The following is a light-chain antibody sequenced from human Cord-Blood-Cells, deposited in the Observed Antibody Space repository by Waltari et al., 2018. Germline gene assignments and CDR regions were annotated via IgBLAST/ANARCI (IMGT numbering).Light chain of an antibody. CDR3: AAWDDSLSGLV. V-gene: IGLV1-47*01. CDR1: SSNIGSNY. CDR2: RNN. Sequence: QSVLTTPPSASGTPGQRVTIPCSGSSSNIGSNYVYCYQQLPGTAPKLLIYRNNQRPSGVPDRFSGSKSGTSASLAISGLRSEDEADYYCAAWDDSLSGLVFGGGTKLTVL. J-gene: IGLJ2*01.